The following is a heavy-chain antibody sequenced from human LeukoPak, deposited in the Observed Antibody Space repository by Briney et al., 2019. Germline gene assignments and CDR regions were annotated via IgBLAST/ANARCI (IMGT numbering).Heavy chain of an antibody. CDR3: ARVYCSSTSCYVRGNWFDP. D-gene: IGHD2-2*01. J-gene: IGHJ5*02. CDR2: ISAYNGNT. CDR1: GYTFTSYG. V-gene: IGHV1-18*01. Sequence: GASVKVSWKASGYTFTSYGISWVRQAPGQGLEWMGWISAYNGNTNYAQKLQGRVTMTTDTSTSTAYMELRSLRSDDTAVYYCARVYCSSTSCYVRGNWFDPWGQGTLVTVSS.